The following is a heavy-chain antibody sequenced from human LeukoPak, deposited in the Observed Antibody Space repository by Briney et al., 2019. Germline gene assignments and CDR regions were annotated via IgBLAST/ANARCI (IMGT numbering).Heavy chain of an antibody. J-gene: IGHJ4*02. V-gene: IGHV3-21*01. D-gene: IGHD1-26*01. Sequence: GGSLRLSCAASGFTFSSYSMNWVRQAPGKGLEWVSSISSSSSYIYYADSVKGRFTISRDNAKNSLYLQMNSLRAEDTAVYYCARDFSGEKSFDYWGQGTLVTVSS. CDR3: ARDFSGEKSFDY. CDR2: ISSSSSYI. CDR1: GFTFSSYS.